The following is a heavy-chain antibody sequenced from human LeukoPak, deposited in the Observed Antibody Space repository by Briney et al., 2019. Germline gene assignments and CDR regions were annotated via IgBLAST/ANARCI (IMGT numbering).Heavy chain of an antibody. CDR1: GFTFSIFG. CDR2: ISPSGGGT. J-gene: IGHJ5*02. D-gene: IGHD3-10*01. CDR3: AKEVPYTSGRHGRFDP. Sequence: PGGSLRLSCAASGFTFSIFGMSWVRQAPVKGLEWVSAISPSGGGTYYADSVKGRFTISRDNSKNTLFLQLNNLRPEDTAVYYCAKEVPYTSGRHGRFDPWGQGTLVTVSS. V-gene: IGHV3-23*01.